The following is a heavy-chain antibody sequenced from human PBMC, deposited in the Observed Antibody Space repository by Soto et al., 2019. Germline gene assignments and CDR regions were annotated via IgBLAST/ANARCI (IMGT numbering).Heavy chain of an antibody. CDR2: IGSSGTDN. CDR3: SNKRVSGSLEGSFDY. Sequence: EVQLLESGGALIQPGGSLRLSCAASGFTFSSYAMSWVRQAPGEGLEWVSGIGSSGTDNYYADSVKRRFTISRDNSRNTLCQPMDSLSAEETAWYYCSNKRVSGSLEGSFDYWGQGTLVTVSP. D-gene: IGHD1-1*01. V-gene: IGHV3-23*05. CDR1: GFTFSSYA. J-gene: IGHJ4*02.